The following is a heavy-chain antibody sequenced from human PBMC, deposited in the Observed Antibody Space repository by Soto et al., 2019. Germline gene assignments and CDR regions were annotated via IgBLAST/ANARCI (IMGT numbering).Heavy chain of an antibody. Sequence: ASVKVSCKVSGYTLTKLSMHWVRQAPGKGLEWMGGFDPEDGETIYAQKFQGRVTMTEDTSTDTAYMELSSLRSEDTAVYYCATTGRPSIAAYRWFDPWGQGTLVTVSS. D-gene: IGHD6-6*01. CDR1: GYTLTKLS. CDR3: ATTGRPSIAAYRWFDP. V-gene: IGHV1-24*01. CDR2: FDPEDGET. J-gene: IGHJ5*02.